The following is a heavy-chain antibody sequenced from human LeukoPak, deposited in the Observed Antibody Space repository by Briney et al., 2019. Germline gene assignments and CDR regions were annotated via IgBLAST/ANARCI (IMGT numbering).Heavy chain of an antibody. D-gene: IGHD3-16*02. Sequence: SETLSLTCTVSGGSISSSSYYWGWIRQPPGKGLEWIGSICYSGSTYYNPSLKSRVTISVDTSKNQFSLKLSSVTAADTAVYYCTRLVMITFGGVIAFDYWGQGTLVTVSS. J-gene: IGHJ4*02. CDR1: GGSISSSSYY. CDR3: TRLVMITFGGVIAFDY. CDR2: ICYSGST. V-gene: IGHV4-39*01.